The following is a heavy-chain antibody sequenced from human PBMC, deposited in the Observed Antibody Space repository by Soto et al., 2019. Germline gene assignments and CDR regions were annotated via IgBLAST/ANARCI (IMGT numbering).Heavy chain of an antibody. V-gene: IGHV1-18*01. CDR3: ARDDLGYCFCCSGPVRVGIDI. J-gene: IGHJ3*02. Sequence: GASVKVYCKASGYTFTSYGISWVRQAPGQGLEWMGWISAYNGNTNYAQKLQGRVTMTTDTSTSTAYMELSRLRSDDTAVYYCARDDLGYCFCCSGPVRVGIDIRAQRTTVPVSS. CDR1: GYTFTSYG. CDR2: ISAYNGNT. D-gene: IGHD2-15*01.